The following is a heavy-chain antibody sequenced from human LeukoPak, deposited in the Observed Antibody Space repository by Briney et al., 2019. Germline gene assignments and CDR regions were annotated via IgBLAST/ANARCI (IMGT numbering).Heavy chain of an antibody. J-gene: IGHJ4*02. CDR2: IYYSGST. CDR3: ARDPSSSWYSL. CDR1: GGSISSYY. Sequence: SETLSLTCTVSGGSISSYYWSWIRQPPGKGLEWIGYIYYSGSTNYNPSLKSRVTISVDTSKNQFSLKLSSVTAADTAVYYCARDPSSSWYSLWGRGTLVTVSS. V-gene: IGHV4-59*01. D-gene: IGHD6-13*01.